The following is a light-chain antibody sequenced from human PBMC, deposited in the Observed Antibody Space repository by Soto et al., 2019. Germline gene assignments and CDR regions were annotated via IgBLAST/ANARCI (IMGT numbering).Light chain of an antibody. Sequence: DIQMTQSPSSLSVSVGDRVTITCRASQSISTYLNWYQQKPGKAPKVLIYDASFLQSGVPSRFSGSGSGTDFTLTISSLQPEDSATYYCQQSYSTPWTFGQGTKVEIK. V-gene: IGKV1-39*01. J-gene: IGKJ1*01. CDR1: QSISTY. CDR3: QQSYSTPWT. CDR2: DAS.